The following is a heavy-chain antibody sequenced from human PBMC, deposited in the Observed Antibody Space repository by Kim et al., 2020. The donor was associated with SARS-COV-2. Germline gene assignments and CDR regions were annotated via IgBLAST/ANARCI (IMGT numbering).Heavy chain of an antibody. V-gene: IGHV4-59*13. CDR2: VFYSCSA. J-gene: IGHJ4*02. CDR3: ARGILPLSGNYLLPIFDY. CDR1: GVSIGSYY. D-gene: IGHD4-4*01. Sequence: SETLSLTCSLSGVSIGSYYWSWSRQSPGKGLELIWYVFYSCSAKYNPSFESRVTISVDTSKDQFALTLKSVSAADSAMYYCARGILPLSGNYLLPIFDYWGQGSLVTVSS.